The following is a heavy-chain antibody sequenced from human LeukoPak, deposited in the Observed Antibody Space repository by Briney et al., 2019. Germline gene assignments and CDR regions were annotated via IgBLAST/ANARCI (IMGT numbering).Heavy chain of an antibody. J-gene: IGHJ5*02. CDR1: GGSISSYY. CDR3: ARLAYYYDSSGFNWFDP. CDR2: IYHSGST. V-gene: IGHV4-59*04. Sequence: SETLSLTCTVSGGSISSYYWSWIRQPPGKGLEWIGSIYHSGSTYYNPSLKSRVTISVDTSKNQFSLKLSSVTAADTAVYYCARLAYYYDSSGFNWFDPWGQGTLVTVSS. D-gene: IGHD3-22*01.